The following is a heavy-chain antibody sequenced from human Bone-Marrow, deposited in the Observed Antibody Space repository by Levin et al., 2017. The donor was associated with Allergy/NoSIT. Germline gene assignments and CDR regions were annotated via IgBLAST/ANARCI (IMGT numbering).Heavy chain of an antibody. CDR3: AKIDDYNGGFYDY. D-gene: IGHD5-24*01. CDR1: GFTFSSRW. Sequence: GASVKVSCAASGFTFSSRWMSWVRQPPGKGLEWVANINQAGSDKKYVDSVKGRFTISRDNAKNSLYLQMNSLTAEDTAVYYCAKIDDYNGGFYDYWGQGTLVTVSS. V-gene: IGHV3-7*01. CDR2: INQAGSDK. J-gene: IGHJ4*02.